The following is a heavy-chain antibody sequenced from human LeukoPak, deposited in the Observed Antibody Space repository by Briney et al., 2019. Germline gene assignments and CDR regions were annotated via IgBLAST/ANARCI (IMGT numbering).Heavy chain of an antibody. Sequence: PGGSLMLSCSASGFTFGSYAMFWVRQAPDKGLQYVSAINDPGGSTTYADSVQGRFTITRDNSTNTMYFQLGSMITEDTAVYYCLKGVAGGTETPRDSGGGGPLV. CDR2: INDPGGST. CDR3: LKGVAGGTETPRDS. CDR1: GFTFGSYA. V-gene: IGHV3-64*05. D-gene: IGHD1-26*01. J-gene: IGHJ4*02.